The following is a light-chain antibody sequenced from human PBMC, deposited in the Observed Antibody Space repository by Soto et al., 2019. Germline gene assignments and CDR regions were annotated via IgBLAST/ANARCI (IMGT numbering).Light chain of an antibody. CDR2: VAF. J-gene: IGKJ2*01. CDR3: QQSFSSPYT. Sequence: DIQMTQSPSSLSASVGDRVTITCRASQTIDNNLNWYQQKPGKAPRLLIYVAFSLQSGVPSRFSRNGSGTDFTLTISSLQPDDLAAYFCQQSFSSPYTFGQGTILEIE. CDR1: QTIDNN. V-gene: IGKV1-39*01.